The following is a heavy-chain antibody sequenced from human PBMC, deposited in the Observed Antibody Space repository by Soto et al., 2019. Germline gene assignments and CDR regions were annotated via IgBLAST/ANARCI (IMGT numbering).Heavy chain of an antibody. CDR2: IIPIFGTA. CDR3: ARVRRAMDYCYGMDV. V-gene: IGHV1-69*13. J-gene: IGHJ6*01. Sequence: SVKVSCKASGATFSSYAISWVRQAPRQGLEWMGGIIPIFGTANYAQKFQGRVTITADESTSTAYMELSSLRSEDTAVYYCARVRRAMDYCYGMDVRGQGTTVTVSS. CDR1: GATFSSYA.